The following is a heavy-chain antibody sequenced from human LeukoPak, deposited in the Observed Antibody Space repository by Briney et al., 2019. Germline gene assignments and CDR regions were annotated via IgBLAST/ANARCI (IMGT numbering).Heavy chain of an antibody. CDR3: ASTSQQLDPSYYYYYMDV. V-gene: IGHV4-31*03. J-gene: IGHJ6*03. CDR1: GGSISSGGYY. Sequence: SQTLSLTCTVSGGSISSGGYYWSWIRQHPGKGLEWIGYIYYSGSTYYNPSLKSRVTVSVDTSKNQFSLKLSSVTAADTAVYYCASTSQQLDPSYYYYYMDVWGKGTTVTVSS. CDR2: IYYSGST. D-gene: IGHD6-13*01.